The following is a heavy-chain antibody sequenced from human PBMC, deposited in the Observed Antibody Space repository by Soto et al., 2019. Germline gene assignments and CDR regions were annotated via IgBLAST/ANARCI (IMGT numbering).Heavy chain of an antibody. J-gene: IGHJ4*02. D-gene: IGHD5-12*01. CDR1: GYTFTTSH. CDR3: ARGFLSGGWNYFDF. CDR2: INPSVGST. V-gene: IGHV1-46*03. Sequence: GASVKVSCKASGYTFTTSHMHWVRQAPGQGLEWMGVINPSVGSTTYAQKFQGRVTITRDTSTSTVYMEMSSLRSEDTAVYYCARGFLSGGWNYFDFWGQGSLVTVSS.